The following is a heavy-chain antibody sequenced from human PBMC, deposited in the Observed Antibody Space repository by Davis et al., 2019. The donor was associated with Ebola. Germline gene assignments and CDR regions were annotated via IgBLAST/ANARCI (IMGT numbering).Heavy chain of an antibody. CDR1: GGSVSSGSYY. CDR3: ARLGCSGGSCYDDR. Sequence: GSLRLSCTVSGGSVSSGSYYWSWIRQPPGKGLEWIGYIYYSGSTDYNPSLRSRLTISVDTSKNQFSLKLTSATAADTAVYYCARLGCSGGSCYDDRWGQGTLVTVSS. D-gene: IGHD2-15*01. CDR2: IYYSGST. J-gene: IGHJ5*02. V-gene: IGHV4-61*01.